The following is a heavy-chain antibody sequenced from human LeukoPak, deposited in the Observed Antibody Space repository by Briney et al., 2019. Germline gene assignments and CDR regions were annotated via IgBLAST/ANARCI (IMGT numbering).Heavy chain of an antibody. Sequence: GGSLRLSCAASGFTFSSFGMHWIRQSPGKGLEWVAVIWYDGSTKVYADSVKGRFTISRDNSRNTLYLQVNSLRAEDTAVYYCARDRYISMWSVFEYWGQGALVTVSS. CDR2: IWYDGSTK. CDR3: ARDRYISMWSVFEY. D-gene: IGHD6-13*01. V-gene: IGHV3-33*01. J-gene: IGHJ4*02. CDR1: GFTFSSFG.